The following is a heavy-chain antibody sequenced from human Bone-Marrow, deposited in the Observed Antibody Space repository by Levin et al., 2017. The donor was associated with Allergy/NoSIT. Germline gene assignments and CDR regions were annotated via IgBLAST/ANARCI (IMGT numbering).Heavy chain of an antibody. CDR2: LHYSGIT. CDR1: GASISSYY. CDR3: ARLDFSVASIWWFAFDV. Sequence: SETLSLTCTVSGASISSYYWGWIRQAPGKGLDWIGHLHYSGITKYNPSLESRVTISVDMSKSQVSLTLSSVPAADTAMYYCARLDFSVASIWWFAFDVWGHGTLVTVSS. D-gene: IGHD5-12*01. V-gene: IGHV4-59*08. J-gene: IGHJ3*01.